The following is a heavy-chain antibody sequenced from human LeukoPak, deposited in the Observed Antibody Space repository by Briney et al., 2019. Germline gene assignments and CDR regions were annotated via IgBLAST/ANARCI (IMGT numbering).Heavy chain of an antibody. V-gene: IGHV3-23*01. Sequence: PGGSLRLSCAASGFTFSSYAMSWVRQAPGKGLEWVSSISGSGGSTYDADSVKGRFTISRDSSKNTLYLQMNSLRAEDTAIYYCAKDSEGAGYSYGPNYYGMVVRGERATVSVSS. D-gene: IGHD5-18*01. J-gene: IGHJ6*04. CDR1: GFTFSSYA. CDR2: ISGSGGST. CDR3: AKDSEGAGYSYGPNYYGMVV.